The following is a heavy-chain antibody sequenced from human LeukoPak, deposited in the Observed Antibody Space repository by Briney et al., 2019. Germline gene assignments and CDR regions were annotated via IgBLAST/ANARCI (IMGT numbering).Heavy chain of an antibody. J-gene: IGHJ4*02. CDR1: GYTLTSYG. D-gene: IGHD2-15*01. CDR2: VNPNSGDT. CDR3: ARASCSGGNCYFQYYFDH. V-gene: IGHV1-8*02. Sequence: ASVKVSCKASGYTLTSYGISWVRQAPGQGLEWMGWVNPNSGDTVYAQKFQGRVTMTRNTSISTAHMELSSLRSEDTAVYYCARASCSGGNCYFQYYFDHWGQGTLVTVSS.